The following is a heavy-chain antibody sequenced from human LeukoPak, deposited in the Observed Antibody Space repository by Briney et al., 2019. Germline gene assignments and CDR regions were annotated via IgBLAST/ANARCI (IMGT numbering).Heavy chain of an antibody. Sequence: GSVKDSCKASGYTLTSYDINWVRQATGQGLEWMGWMNPNSDNTGYAQKFQGRVTMTRNTSISTAYMELSSLRSEDTAVYYCARGSSSWFDPWGQGTLVTVSS. CDR3: ARGSSSWFDP. V-gene: IGHV1-8*01. D-gene: IGHD6-13*01. J-gene: IGHJ5*02. CDR1: GYTLTSYD. CDR2: MNPNSDNT.